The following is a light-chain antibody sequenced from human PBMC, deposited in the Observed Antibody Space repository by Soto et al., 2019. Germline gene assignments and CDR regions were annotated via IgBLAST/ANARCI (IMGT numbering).Light chain of an antibody. CDR2: EVS. V-gene: IGKV3-11*01. J-gene: IGKJ5*01. CDR1: QSINNY. CDR3: QQRSNWPSIT. Sequence: EIVLTQSPATLSLSPGERATLSCRASQSINNYLAWYQQKPGQAPRLLIYEVSNRATGIPARFSGSGSGTDFTLAICSLEPEDFAVYYCQQRSNWPSITFGQGTRLEI.